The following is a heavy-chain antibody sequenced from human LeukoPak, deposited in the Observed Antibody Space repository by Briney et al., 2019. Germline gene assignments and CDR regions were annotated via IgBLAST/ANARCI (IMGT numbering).Heavy chain of an antibody. D-gene: IGHD2-2*01. J-gene: IGHJ4*02. Sequence: PSETLSLTCTVSGGSISSSSYYWGWIRQPPGKGLEWIGSIYYSGSTYYNPSLKSRVTISVDTSKDQFSLKLSSVTAADTAVYYCARVCGTSSYGGFDYWGQGTLVTVSS. CDR1: GGSISSSSYY. V-gene: IGHV4-39*07. CDR3: ARVCGTSSYGGFDY. CDR2: IYYSGST.